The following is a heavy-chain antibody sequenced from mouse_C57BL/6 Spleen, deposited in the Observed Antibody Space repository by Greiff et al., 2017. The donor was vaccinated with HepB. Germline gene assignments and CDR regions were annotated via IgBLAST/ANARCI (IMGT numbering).Heavy chain of an antibody. J-gene: IGHJ4*01. CDR2: LWSGGST. Sequence: QVQLKESGPGLVQPSQSLSITCTVSGFSLTSYGVHWVRQSPGKGLEWLGVLWSGGSTDYNAAFISRLSISKDNSKSQVFFKMNSLQADDTAIYYCAREEGYDGYYVSYAMDYWGQGTSVTVSS. CDR1: GFSLTSYG. V-gene: IGHV2-2*01. D-gene: IGHD2-3*01. CDR3: AREEGYDGYYVSYAMDY.